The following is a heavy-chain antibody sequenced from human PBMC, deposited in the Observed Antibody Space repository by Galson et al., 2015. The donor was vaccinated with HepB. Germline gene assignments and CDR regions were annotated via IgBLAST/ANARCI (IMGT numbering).Heavy chain of an antibody. D-gene: IGHD3-9*01. V-gene: IGHV3-64D*08. CDR3: VKEDILSGFLVGSFHV. CDR2: ITNDGAGT. Sequence: SLRLSCAASGFDFNYYAMHWVRQAPGRGLEYISGITNDGAGTNYADFVRGRFTISRDNSRKSLNLQMTSLRPGDTALYYCVKEDILSGFLVGSFHVWGQGTMVTVSS. J-gene: IGHJ3*01. CDR1: GFDFNYYA.